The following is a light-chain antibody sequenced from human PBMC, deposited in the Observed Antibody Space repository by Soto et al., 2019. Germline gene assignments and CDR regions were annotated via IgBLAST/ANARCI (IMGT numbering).Light chain of an antibody. CDR3: QQAGAFPT. CDR2: GAS. V-gene: IGKV1-12*01. CDR1: QDVSSW. J-gene: IGKJ5*01. Sequence: DIQLTQSPSSVSASVGDRVTITCRASQDVSSWLAWYQQKPGAAPELLIYGASTLQSGVPSRFSGSGSGTDFTLTISGLEPEDYATYYCQQAGAFPTFGQGTRLEMK.